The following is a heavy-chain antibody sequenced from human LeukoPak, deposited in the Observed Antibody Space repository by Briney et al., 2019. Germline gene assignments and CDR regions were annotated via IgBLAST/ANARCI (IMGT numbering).Heavy chain of an antibody. D-gene: IGHD1-1*01. J-gene: IGHJ4*02. Sequence: GASVKVSCKASGYTFTGYYMHWVRQAPGQGLEWMGWISAYNGSTNYAQKLQGRVTMTTDTSTSTAYMELRSLRSDDTAVYYCARDARGWNDESIDYWGQGTLVTVSS. V-gene: IGHV1-18*04. CDR1: GYTFTGYY. CDR2: ISAYNGST. CDR3: ARDARGWNDESIDY.